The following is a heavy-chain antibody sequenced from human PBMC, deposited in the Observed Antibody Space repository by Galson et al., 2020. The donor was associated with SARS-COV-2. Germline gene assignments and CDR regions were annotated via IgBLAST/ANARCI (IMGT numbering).Heavy chain of an antibody. Sequence: ASVKVSCKVSGYTLTELSMHWVRQAPGKGLEWMGGFDPEDGETIYAQKFQGRVTMTEDTSTDTAYMELSSLRSEDMAVYYCATVPAAREYYDILTGYYKRLEYYYGMDVWGQGTTVTVSS. D-gene: IGHD3-9*01. V-gene: IGHV1-24*01. CDR1: GYTLTELS. CDR3: ATVPAAREYYDILTGYYKRLEYYYGMDV. J-gene: IGHJ6*02. CDR2: FDPEDGET.